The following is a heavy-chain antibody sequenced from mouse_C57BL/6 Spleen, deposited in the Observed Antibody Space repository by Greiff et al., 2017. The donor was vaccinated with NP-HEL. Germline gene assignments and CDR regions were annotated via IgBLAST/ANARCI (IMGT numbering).Heavy chain of an antibody. CDR2: ISNLAYSI. Sequence: EVQVVESGGGLVQPGGSLKLSCAASGFTFSDYGMAWVRQAPRKGPEWVAFISNLAYSIYYADTVTGRFTISRENAKNTLYLEMSSLRSEDTAMYYCARHRDYSTVVDWYFDVWGTGTTVTVSS. CDR3: ARHRDYSTVVDWYFDV. CDR1: GFTFSDYG. V-gene: IGHV5-15*01. J-gene: IGHJ1*03. D-gene: IGHD1-1*01.